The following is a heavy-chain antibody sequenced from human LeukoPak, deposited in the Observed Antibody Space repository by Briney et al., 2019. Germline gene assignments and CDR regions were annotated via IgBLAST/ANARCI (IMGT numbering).Heavy chain of an antibody. CDR3: ARSVLGYSYGLHIDY. CDR1: GGSISSYY. J-gene: IGHJ4*02. Sequence: SETLSLTCSVSGGSISSYYWSWIRQSPGEGLEWIGYIHYRGSTNYNPSLKSRVTISVDTSKNQFSLKLSSLTAADTAVYYCARSVLGYSYGLHIDYWGQGTLVTVSS. CDR2: IHYRGST. D-gene: IGHD5-18*01. V-gene: IGHV4-59*01.